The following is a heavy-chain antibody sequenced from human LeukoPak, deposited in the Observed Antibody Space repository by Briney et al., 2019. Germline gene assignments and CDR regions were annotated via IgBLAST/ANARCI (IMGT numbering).Heavy chain of an antibody. CDR3: ARDSPVTAGPFDP. V-gene: IGHV3-33*01. CDR1: GLTFSSFG. D-gene: IGHD4-11*01. CDR2: IWYDGSNK. Sequence: GGSLRLSCVASGLTFSSFGMHWVRQAPGKGLEWVAFIWYDGSNKYYADSVRGRFTISRDNSKNTLYLQMNSLRGEDTAVYYCARDSPVTAGPFDPWGQGTLVTVSS. J-gene: IGHJ5*02.